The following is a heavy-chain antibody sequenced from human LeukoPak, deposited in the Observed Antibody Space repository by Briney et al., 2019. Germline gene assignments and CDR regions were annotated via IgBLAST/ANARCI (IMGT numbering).Heavy chain of an antibody. J-gene: IGHJ4*02. V-gene: IGHV3-7*01. CDR2: IKQDGSEK. CDR1: GFTFSSYW. Sequence: GGSLRLSCAASGFTFSSYWMSWVRQAPGKGLEWVASIKQDGSEKDYVDSVKGRFTISRDNAKNSLYLQMNSLRAEDTAVYYCARDSSSWYHYFDYWGQGTLVTVSS. D-gene: IGHD6-13*01. CDR3: ARDSSSWYHYFDY.